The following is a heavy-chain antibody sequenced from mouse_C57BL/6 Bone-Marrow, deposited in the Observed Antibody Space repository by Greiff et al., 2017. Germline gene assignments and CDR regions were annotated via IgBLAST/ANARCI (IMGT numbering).Heavy chain of an antibody. D-gene: IGHD4-1*01. CDR2: INPGSGGT. J-gene: IGHJ3*01. V-gene: IGHV1-54*01. CDR1: GYAFTNYL. CDR3: ARSKNWDSWFAY. Sequence: QVHVKQSGAELVRPGTSVKVSCKASGYAFTNYLIEWVKQRPGQGLEWIGVINPGSGGTNYNEKFKGKATLTADKSSSTAYMQLSCLTSEDSAVYFCARSKNWDSWFAYWGQGTLVTVSA.